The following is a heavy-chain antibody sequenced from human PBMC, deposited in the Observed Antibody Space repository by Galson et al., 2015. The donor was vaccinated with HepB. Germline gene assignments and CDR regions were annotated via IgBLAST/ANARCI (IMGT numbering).Heavy chain of an antibody. V-gene: IGHV4-34*01. CDR3: ARRPPSSGYYYRRSYFDY. CDR2: INHSGST. Sequence: ETLSLTCAVYGGSFSGYYWSWIRQPPGKGLEWIGEINHSGSTNYNPSLKSRVTISVDTSKNQFSLKLSSVTAADTAVYYCARRPPSSGYYYRRSYFDYWGQGTLVTVSS. D-gene: IGHD3-22*01. J-gene: IGHJ4*02. CDR1: GGSFSGYY.